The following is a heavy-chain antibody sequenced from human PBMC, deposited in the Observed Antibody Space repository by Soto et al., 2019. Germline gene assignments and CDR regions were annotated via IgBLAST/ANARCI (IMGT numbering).Heavy chain of an antibody. J-gene: IGHJ4*02. CDR1: GFTFSNHG. CDR3: AKDRHSTSSGYFDY. CDR2: VYYDGTNT. Sequence: GGSLRLSCAASGFTFSNHGMHWVRQAPGKGLEWVAVVYYDGTNTYSTDSVKGRFTISRDNSKNTVYLQMNSLRVEDTAVYYCAKDRHSTSSGYFDYWGQGTLVTVSS. D-gene: IGHD6-6*01. V-gene: IGHV3-33*06.